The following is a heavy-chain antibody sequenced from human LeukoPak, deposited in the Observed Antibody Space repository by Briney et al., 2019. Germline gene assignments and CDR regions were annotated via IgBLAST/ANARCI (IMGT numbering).Heavy chain of an antibody. CDR3: ARARFMGSYYFDY. V-gene: IGHV1-46*01. CDR1: GYTFTTFF. D-gene: IGHD3-3*01. J-gene: IGHJ4*02. CDR2: INPSGGST. Sequence: ASVKVSCKASGYTFTTFFVHWVRQAPGQGLEWMGIINPSGGSTSYAQKFQGRVTMTRDTSTSTVYMELSSLRSEDTAVYYCARARFMGSYYFDYWGQGTLVTVSS.